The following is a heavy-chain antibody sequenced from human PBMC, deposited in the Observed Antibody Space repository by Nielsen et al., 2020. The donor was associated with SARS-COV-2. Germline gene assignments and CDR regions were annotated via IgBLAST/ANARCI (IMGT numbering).Heavy chain of an antibody. J-gene: IGHJ6*02. D-gene: IGHD1-26*01. Sequence: SETLSLTCTVSGGSISSTSYYWGWIRQPPGKGLEWIGIIYYSGSTYYNPSLRSRVTISVDTSKNQFSLKLSSVTAADTAVYYCARGGHRELYVPYYYGMDVWGQGTTVTVSS. CDR2: IYYSGST. CDR1: GGSISSTSYY. V-gene: IGHV4-39*07. CDR3: ARGGHRELYVPYYYGMDV.